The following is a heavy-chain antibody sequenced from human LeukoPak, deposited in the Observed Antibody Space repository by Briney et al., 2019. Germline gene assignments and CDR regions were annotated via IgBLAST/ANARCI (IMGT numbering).Heavy chain of an antibody. V-gene: IGHV4-39*01. D-gene: IGHD5-18*01. CDR2: IYYSKDT. J-gene: IGHJ4*02. CDR3: VSPRGFSYGYFDY. CDR1: GGSISSSSAY. Sequence: SETLSLTCTVSGGSISSSSAYWGWIRQPPGKGLEWIGSIYYSKDTYYNPSLKSRVTMSADTSKNQFSLTLGSVSATDTAVYYCVSPRGFSYGYFDYWGQGTLVTVSS.